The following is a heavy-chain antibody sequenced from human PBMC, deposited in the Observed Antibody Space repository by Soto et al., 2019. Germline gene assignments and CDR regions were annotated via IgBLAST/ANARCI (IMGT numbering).Heavy chain of an antibody. J-gene: IGHJ4*02. Sequence: GGSLRLSCTASGFTFGDYAMSWFRQAPGKGLEWVGFIRSKAYGGTTEYAASVKGRFTISRDDSKSIAYLQMNSLKTEDTAVYYCTRDRGIAAAVDYWDQGTLVTVPQ. V-gene: IGHV3-49*03. D-gene: IGHD6-13*01. CDR2: IRSKAYGGTT. CDR1: GFTFGDYA. CDR3: TRDRGIAAAVDY.